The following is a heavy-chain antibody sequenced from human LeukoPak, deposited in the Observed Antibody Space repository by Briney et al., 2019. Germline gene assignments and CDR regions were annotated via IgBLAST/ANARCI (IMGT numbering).Heavy chain of an antibody. J-gene: IGHJ5*02. D-gene: IGHD2-2*01. CDR3: ARERSTYAGAPENWFDP. CDR1: GGSISSSIYY. V-gene: IGHV4-39*07. Sequence: SETLSLTCTVSGGSISSSIYYWAWIRQPPGKGLEWIGYIYYSGSTYYNPSLKSRVTISVDRSKTQFSLKLSSVTAADTAVYYCARERSTYAGAPENWFDPWGQGILVTVSS. CDR2: IYYSGST.